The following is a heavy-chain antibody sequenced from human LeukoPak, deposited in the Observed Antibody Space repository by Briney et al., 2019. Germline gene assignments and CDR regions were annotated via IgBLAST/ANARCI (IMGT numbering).Heavy chain of an antibody. CDR3: SLGEEVGGVRTNH. CDR1: GFTVSSNY. V-gene: IGHV3-53*01. Sequence: PGGSLRLSCAASGFTVSSNYMSWVRQAPGKGLEWVSVIYSGGSTYYADSVKGRFTISRDNSKNTLYLQMNSLRAEDTAVYYCSLGEEVGGVRTNHWGQGTLVTVSS. D-gene: IGHD1-26*01. CDR2: IYSGGST. J-gene: IGHJ5*02.